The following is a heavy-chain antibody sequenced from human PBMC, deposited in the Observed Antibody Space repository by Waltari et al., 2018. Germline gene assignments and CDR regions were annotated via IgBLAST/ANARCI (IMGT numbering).Heavy chain of an antibody. J-gene: IGHJ5*02. V-gene: IGHV4-39*01. D-gene: IGHD5-12*01. Sequence: QLRLQESGPGLVKPSETLSLTCTVSGGSISSGGYYWGWIRQSPGKGLEWIGSIYYSQSTPYNPTLESRVTISGDTSKNQFSLKVRSVTAADTAVYYCARHWKRSGYRFDPWGQGTLVTVSS. CDR3: ARHWKRSGYRFDP. CDR1: GGSISSGGYY. CDR2: IYYSQST.